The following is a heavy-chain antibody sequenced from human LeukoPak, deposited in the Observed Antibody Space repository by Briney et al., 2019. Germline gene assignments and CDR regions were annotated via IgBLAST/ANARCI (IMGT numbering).Heavy chain of an antibody. V-gene: IGHV3-23*01. J-gene: IGHJ6*03. CDR2: ISASGHYI. Sequence: PGGSLRLSCEASGFTFCSFAMSWVRQAPGKGLEWLSGISASGHYIYNEDSVKGRFTISRDNSKNTLYIEMNSLRAEDTAVYYCARDGSWGDYQFYFYMDVWGKGTTVTVSS. D-gene: IGHD2-2*01. CDR3: ARDGSWGDYQFYFYMDV. CDR1: GFTFCSFA.